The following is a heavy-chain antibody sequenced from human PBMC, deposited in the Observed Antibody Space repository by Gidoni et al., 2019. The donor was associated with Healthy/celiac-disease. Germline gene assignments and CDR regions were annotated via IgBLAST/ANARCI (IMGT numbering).Heavy chain of an antibody. D-gene: IGHD6-6*01. Sequence: EVQLVESGGGLVQPGRSLRLSCAASGFPFDAYAMHWVRQAPGKGLEWVSGISWNSGSIGYADSVNGRFTISRDNAKNSLYLQMNSLRAEDTALYYCAKGRSSSSSIAEYFQHWGQGTLVTVSS. CDR2: ISWNSGSI. CDR1: GFPFDAYA. CDR3: AKGRSSSSSIAEYFQH. J-gene: IGHJ1*01. V-gene: IGHV3-9*01.